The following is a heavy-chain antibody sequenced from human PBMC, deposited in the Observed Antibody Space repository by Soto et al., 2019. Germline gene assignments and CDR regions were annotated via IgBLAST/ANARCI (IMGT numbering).Heavy chain of an antibody. J-gene: IGHJ6*02. D-gene: IGHD1-26*01. Sequence: EVQLLESGGGLVQPGGSLRLSCAASGFTFSSYAMSWVRQAPGKGLEWVSAISGSGGGTYYADSVKGRFTISRDNSKSTLYLQMNSLRAEDTAVYYCAKVSLGATTITDYYYYGMDVWGQGATVTVSS. CDR3: AKVSLGATTITDYYYYGMDV. CDR1: GFTFSSYA. CDR2: ISGSGGGT. V-gene: IGHV3-23*01.